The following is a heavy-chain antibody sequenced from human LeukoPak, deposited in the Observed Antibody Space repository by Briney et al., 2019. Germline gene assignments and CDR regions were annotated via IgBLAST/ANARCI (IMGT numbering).Heavy chain of an antibody. J-gene: IGHJ4*02. CDR3: ARWGGETYYYDSSGYYVLRYFDY. CDR2: IYYSGST. V-gene: IGHV4-59*01. D-gene: IGHD3-22*01. Sequence: PSETLSLTCTVSGGSISSYYWSWIRQPPGKGLEWIGYIYYSGSTNYNPSLKSRATISVDTSKNQFSLKLSSVTAADTAVYYCARWGGETYYYDSSGYYVLRYFDYWGQGTLVTVSS. CDR1: GGSISSYY.